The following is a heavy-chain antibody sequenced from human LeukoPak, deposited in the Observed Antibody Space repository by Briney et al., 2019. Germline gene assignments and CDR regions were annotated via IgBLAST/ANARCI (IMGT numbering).Heavy chain of an antibody. D-gene: IGHD2-15*01. J-gene: IGHJ5*02. CDR1: GYTFTGYY. Sequence: SVKVSCKASGYTFTGYYMHWVRQAPGQGLEWMGGIIPIFGTTNYAQKFQDRVTITADKSTSTAYMELSSLRSEDTAVYYCARDRVAKRGWFDPWGQGTLVTVSS. V-gene: IGHV1-69*06. CDR2: IIPIFGTT. CDR3: ARDRVAKRGWFDP.